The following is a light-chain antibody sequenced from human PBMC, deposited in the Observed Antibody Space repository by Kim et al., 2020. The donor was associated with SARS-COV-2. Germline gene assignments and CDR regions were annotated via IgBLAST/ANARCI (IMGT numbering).Light chain of an antibody. CDR1: QTINSGY. CDR3: QQYGSSPRT. V-gene: IGKV3-20*01. Sequence: SPGQIATLARRASQTINSGYLAWYQQKPGQTPRLLIYGASNRATGIPDRFGGSGSGTDFTLTISRLEPEDFAMYYCQQYGSSPRTFGQGTKVDIK. J-gene: IGKJ1*01. CDR2: GAS.